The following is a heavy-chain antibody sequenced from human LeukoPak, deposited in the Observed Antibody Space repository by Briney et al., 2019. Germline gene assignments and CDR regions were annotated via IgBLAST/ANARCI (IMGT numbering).Heavy chain of an antibody. D-gene: IGHD6-13*01. V-gene: IGHV4-39*01. CDR3: ARSAAGTLFIDY. Sequence: SETLSLTCTVSGGSISSSSYYWGWIRQPPGKGLEWIGSIYYSGSTYYNPSLKSRVTISVGTSKNQFSLKLSSVTAADTAVYYCARSAAGTLFIDYWGQGTLVTVSS. CDR1: GGSISSSSYY. CDR2: IYYSGST. J-gene: IGHJ4*02.